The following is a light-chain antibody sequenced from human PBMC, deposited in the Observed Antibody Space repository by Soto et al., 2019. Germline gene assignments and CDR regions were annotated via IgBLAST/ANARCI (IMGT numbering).Light chain of an antibody. V-gene: IGLV1-40*01. CDR2: RNH. Sequence: QSVLTQPPSVSGAPGQRVTISCTGTRSNIGAGYDVHWYQQIPGTAPKLLIYRNHDRPSGVPDRFSGSKSGTSASLTIIGLQAEDEADYYCQSYDTSVSGARVFGGGTKLTVL. CDR3: QSYDTSVSGARV. CDR1: RSNIGAGYD. J-gene: IGLJ3*02.